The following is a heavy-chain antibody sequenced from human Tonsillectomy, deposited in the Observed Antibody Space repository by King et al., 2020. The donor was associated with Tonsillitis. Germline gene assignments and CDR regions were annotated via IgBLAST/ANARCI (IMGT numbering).Heavy chain of an antibody. Sequence: VQLVESGGGLVQPGRSLRLSCAASGFTFDDYAMHWVRQAPGKGLEWVSVISWNVGNIGYADSVKGRFTISRDNAKNSLYLQMNSLRAEDTALYYCAKGTDEVRPTKFYSWGQGTLGTVSS. CDR3: AKGTDEVRPTKFYS. D-gene: IGHD3-10*01. J-gene: IGHJ4*02. CDR1: GFTFDDYA. CDR2: ISWNVGNI. V-gene: IGHV3-9*01.